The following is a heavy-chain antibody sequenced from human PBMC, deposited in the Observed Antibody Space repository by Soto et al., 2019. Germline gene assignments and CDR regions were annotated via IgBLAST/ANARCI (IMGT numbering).Heavy chain of an antibody. CDR1: GGSISSYY. D-gene: IGHD3-22*01. CDR2: IYYSGST. CDR3: ARFDYYDSSGLFDY. Sequence: SETLSLTCTVSGGSISSYYWSWIRQPPGKGLEWIGYIYYSGSTNYNPSLKSRVTISVDTSKNQFSLKLSSVTAADTAVYYCARFDYYDSSGLFDYWGQGTLVTVSS. V-gene: IGHV4-59*01. J-gene: IGHJ4*02.